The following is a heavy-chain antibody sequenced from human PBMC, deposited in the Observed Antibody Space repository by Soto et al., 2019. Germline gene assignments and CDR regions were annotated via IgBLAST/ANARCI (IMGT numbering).Heavy chain of an antibody. CDR3: ARFTWYFDL. CDR2: IYYSGST. V-gene: IGHV4-59*08. J-gene: IGHJ2*01. Sequence: QVQLQESGPGLVKPSETLSLTCTVSGGSISSYYWSWIRQPPGKGLEWIGYIYYSGSTNYNPSLKSRVTISVPTSNNQFSLKLSSVTAADTAVYYCARFTWYFDLWGRGTLVTVSS. CDR1: GGSISSYY.